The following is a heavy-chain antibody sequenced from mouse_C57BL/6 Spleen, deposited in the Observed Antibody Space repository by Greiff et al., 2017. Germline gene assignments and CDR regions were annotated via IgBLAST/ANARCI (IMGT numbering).Heavy chain of an antibody. Sequence: EVQVVESGGGLVQPGGSLKLSCAASGFTFSDYYMYWVRQTPEKRLEWVAYISNGGGSTYYPDTVKGRFTISRDNAKNTLYLQMSRLKSEDTAMYYCARHFQIYYAMDYWGQGTSVTVSS. V-gene: IGHV5-12*01. CDR1: GFTFSDYY. CDR3: ARHFQIYYAMDY. CDR2: ISNGGGST. J-gene: IGHJ4*01.